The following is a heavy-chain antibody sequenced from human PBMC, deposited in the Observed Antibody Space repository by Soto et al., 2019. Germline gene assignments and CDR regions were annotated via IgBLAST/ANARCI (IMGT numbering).Heavy chain of an antibody. J-gene: IGHJ6*03. CDR1: GGSISSYY. D-gene: IGHD4-17*01. CDR2: IYYSGST. CDR3: ARVPRRVTTLFYYYYYMDV. Sequence: KTSETLSLTCTVSGGSISSYYWSWIRQPPGKGLEWIGYIYYSGSTNYNPSLKSRVTISVDTSKNQFSLKLSSVTAADTAVYYCARVPRRVTTLFYYYYYMDVWGKGTTVTVSS. V-gene: IGHV4-59*01.